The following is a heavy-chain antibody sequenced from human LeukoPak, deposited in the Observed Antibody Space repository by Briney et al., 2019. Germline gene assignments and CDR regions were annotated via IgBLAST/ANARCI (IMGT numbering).Heavy chain of an antibody. CDR1: GGSFNGYY. CDR3: ARGVGHRITIFGVVRTRFDY. J-gene: IGHJ4*02. V-gene: IGHV4-34*01. D-gene: IGHD3-3*01. CDR2: INRSGST. Sequence: SETLSLTCAVYGGSFNGYYWSWIRQPPGKRLEWIGEINRSGSTNYNPSLKSRVTISVDTSKNQFSLKLSSVTAADTAVYYCARGVGHRITIFGVVRTRFDYWGQGTLVTVSS.